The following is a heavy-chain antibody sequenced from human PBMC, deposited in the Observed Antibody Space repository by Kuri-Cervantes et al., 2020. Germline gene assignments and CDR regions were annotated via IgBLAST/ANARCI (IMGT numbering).Heavy chain of an antibody. V-gene: IGHV4-59*12. CDR2: IYYSGST. Sequence: SETLSLTCTVSGGSISSYYWSWIRQPPGKGLEWIGYIYYSGSTNYNPSLKSRVTISVDTSKNQFSLKLSSVTAADTAVYYCARGVVRVDNDAFDIWGQGTTVTVSS. J-gene: IGHJ3*02. CDR1: GGSISSYY. D-gene: IGHD2-15*01. CDR3: ARGVVRVDNDAFDI.